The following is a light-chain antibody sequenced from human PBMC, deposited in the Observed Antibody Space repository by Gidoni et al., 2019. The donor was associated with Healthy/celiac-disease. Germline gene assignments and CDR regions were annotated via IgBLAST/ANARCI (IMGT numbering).Light chain of an antibody. J-gene: IGKJ2*01. V-gene: IGKV1-5*03. CDR1: QTISSW. CDR2: KAA. CDR3: QQYNSYSPEYT. Sequence: DIQMTPSPSTLSASVGDRVTITCRASQTISSWSAWYQQKPGNVPKLLIYKAASLESGVPSRFSGSRSGTEFSLTIISLQPDDVATYYCQQYNSYSPEYTFGQGTKLEIK.